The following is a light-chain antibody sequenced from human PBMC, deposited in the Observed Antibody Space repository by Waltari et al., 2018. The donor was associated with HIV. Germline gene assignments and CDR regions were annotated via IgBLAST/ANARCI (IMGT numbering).Light chain of an antibody. Sequence: QSVLAQPPSASGTPGPRVTISCSVSRSNIGSNPGSWYQHFPGTAPKRLIYGDSLRPSGVPARFSGSKFGTSASLVITGLQSGDEADYYCSTWDDRLNGPVVFGGGTRLTVL. CDR1: RSNIGSNP. CDR2: GDS. J-gene: IGLJ2*01. V-gene: IGLV1-44*01. CDR3: STWDDRLNGPVV.